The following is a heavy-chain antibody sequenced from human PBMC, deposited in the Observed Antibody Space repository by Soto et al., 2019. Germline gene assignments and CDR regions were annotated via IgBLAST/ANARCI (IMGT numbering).Heavy chain of an antibody. Sequence: EVQLLESGGGLVQPGGSLRLSCEASGFTSRTYGMSWVRQAPGKGLELVSGISGEGAAAYYPDSVRDRVTISRDISKNTLYLQMNSLRAEDTDVYYCAKVERYSRSQPLIWGRGTLVTVSS. J-gene: IGHJ4*02. CDR3: AKVERYSRSQPLI. CDR2: ISGEGAAA. D-gene: IGHD6-13*01. CDR1: GFTSRTYG. V-gene: IGHV3-23*01.